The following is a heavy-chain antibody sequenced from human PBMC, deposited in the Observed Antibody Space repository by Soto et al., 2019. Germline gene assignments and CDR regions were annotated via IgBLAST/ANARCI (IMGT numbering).Heavy chain of an antibody. CDR1: GFSRTTGGG. V-gene: IGHV2-5*02. J-gene: IGHJ4*02. CDR2: VYWDDDK. CDR3: ATLTADF. Sequence: ITLEESGPTLVKPTETLTLTCTFSGFSRTTGGGVGWVRQPPGKALEWLALVYWDDDKHYTPSLMSRLTITKDLSKGQVVLTMTNMDPVDTATYYCATLTADFWGPGTLVTVSS.